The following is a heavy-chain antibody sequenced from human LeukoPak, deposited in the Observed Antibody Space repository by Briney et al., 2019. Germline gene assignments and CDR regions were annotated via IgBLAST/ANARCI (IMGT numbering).Heavy chain of an antibody. J-gene: IGHJ3*02. CDR1: GGSFSGYY. CDR3: ATGITMVRGDAFDI. CDR2: INHSGST. V-gene: IGHV4-34*01. Sequence: PSETLSLTCAVYGGSFSGYYWSWLRQPPGKGLEGIGEINHSGSTNYNPSLTSRVTISVDTSKNQFSLKLSSVTAADTAVYYCATGITMVRGDAFDIWGQGTMVTVSS. D-gene: IGHD3-10*01.